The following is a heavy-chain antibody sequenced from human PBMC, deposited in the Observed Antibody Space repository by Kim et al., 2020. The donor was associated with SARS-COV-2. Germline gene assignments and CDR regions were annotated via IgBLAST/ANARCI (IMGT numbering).Heavy chain of an antibody. D-gene: IGHD3-22*01. J-gene: IGHJ4*02. CDR2: IKSKTDGGTT. CDR1: GFTFSNAW. CDR3: TTEYYYDSSGYYPFDY. V-gene: IGHV3-15*01. Sequence: GGSLRLSCAASGFTFSNAWMSWVRQAPGKGLEWVGRIKSKTDGGTTDYAAPVKGRFTISRDDSKNTLYLQMNSLKTEDTAVYYCTTEYYYDSSGYYPFDYWGQGTLVTVSS.